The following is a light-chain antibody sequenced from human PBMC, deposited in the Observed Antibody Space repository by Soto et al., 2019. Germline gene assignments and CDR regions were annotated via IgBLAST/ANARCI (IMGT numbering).Light chain of an antibody. CDR1: QSISNS. CDR2: TTS. J-gene: IGKJ4*01. CDR3: QQSYSTPPT. Sequence: DIQMIQSPSSLSASVGDRVTITCRASQSISNSLNWYQQKPGKAPDLLIYTTSSLQSGVPSRFSGSGSGTDFTLTISSLQPEDFATYYCQQSYSTPPTFGGGTNVEIK. V-gene: IGKV1-39*01.